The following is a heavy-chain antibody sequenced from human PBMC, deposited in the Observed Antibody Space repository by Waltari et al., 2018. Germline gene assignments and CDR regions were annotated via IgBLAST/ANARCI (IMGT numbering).Heavy chain of an antibody. CDR3: AKDFWSSGYYY. J-gene: IGHJ4*02. CDR1: GFTFIRYA. V-gene: IGHV3-23*01. Sequence: EVPLLESGGGLVQPGGSLRLSCAASGFTFIRYAMSWVRQAPGKGLGWVSAISGSGGSTYYADSGKGRFTISRDNSKNTLYLQMNSLRAEGTAVYYCAKDFWSSGYYYWGQGTLVTVSS. CDR2: ISGSGGST. D-gene: IGHD3-22*01.